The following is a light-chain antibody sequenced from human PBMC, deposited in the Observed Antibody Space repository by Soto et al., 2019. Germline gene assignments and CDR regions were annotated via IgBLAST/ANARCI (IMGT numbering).Light chain of an antibody. CDR3: SSYTTRTTLI. Sequence: QSALTQPASVSGSPGQSITISCTGTSSDVGGYNYVSWYQHHPGKAPKLMILGDSKRPSGVSNRFSGSKSGNTASLTISGLQADDEADYYCSSYTTRTTLIFGGGTKLTVL. CDR2: GDS. J-gene: IGLJ2*01. V-gene: IGLV2-14*03. CDR1: SSDVGGYNY.